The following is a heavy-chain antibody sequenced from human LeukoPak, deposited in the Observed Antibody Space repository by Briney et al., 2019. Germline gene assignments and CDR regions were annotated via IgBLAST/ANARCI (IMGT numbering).Heavy chain of an antibody. CDR3: ARHPELYFFDY. V-gene: IGHV4-59*01. J-gene: IGHJ4*02. D-gene: IGHD3-10*01. CDR1: GGSISSYY. CDR2: IYYSWST. Sequence: PSETLSLTCTVSGGSISSYYWSWIRQPPGKGLEWIGYIYYSWSTNYNPSLKSRGTISVDTSKNQFSLKLSSLTAADTAVYYWARHPELYFFDYWGQGTLVTVSS.